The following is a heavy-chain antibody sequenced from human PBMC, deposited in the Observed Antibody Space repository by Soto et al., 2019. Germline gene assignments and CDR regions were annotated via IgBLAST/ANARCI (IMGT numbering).Heavy chain of an antibody. Sequence: EVQLVESGGGLVQPGGSLRLSCAASGFTVSTKYMSWVRQAPGKGLEWVSVIYSGGSTFYADSVRGRFTISRDNSKNTAKLQMKRLGAEDTAVYYCARDPWAADYWGQGTLVTVSS. CDR1: GFTVSTKY. D-gene: IGHD3-16*01. CDR2: IYSGGST. CDR3: ARDPWAADY. J-gene: IGHJ4*02. V-gene: IGHV3-66*01.